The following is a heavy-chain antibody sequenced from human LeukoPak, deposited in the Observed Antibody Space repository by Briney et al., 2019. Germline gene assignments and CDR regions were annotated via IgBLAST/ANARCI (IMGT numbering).Heavy chain of an antibody. CDR1: GFTVSSNY. Sequence: PGGSLRLSCAASGFTVSSNYMSWVRQAPGKGLEWVSVIYSGGSTYYADSVKGRFTISRDNSKNTLYLQMNSLRAEDTAVYYWATQLLSDAFDIWGQGTMVTVSS. D-gene: IGHD2-2*01. V-gene: IGHV3-66*02. J-gene: IGHJ3*02. CDR2: IYSGGST. CDR3: ATQLLSDAFDI.